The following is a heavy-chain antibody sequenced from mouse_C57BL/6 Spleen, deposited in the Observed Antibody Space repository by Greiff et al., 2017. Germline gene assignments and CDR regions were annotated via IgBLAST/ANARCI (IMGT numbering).Heavy chain of an antibody. CDR3: ARRRNNGNYEGAMDY. Sequence: QVQLKESGAELVKPGASVKMSCKASGYTFTSYWITWVKQRPGQGLEWIGDIYPGSGSTNYNEKFTSKATLTVDSSSSTAYMQLSSLTSEDSAVYYCARRRNNGNYEGAMDYWGQGTSGSVSS. CDR1: GYTFTSYW. CDR2: IYPGSGST. V-gene: IGHV1-55*01. J-gene: IGHJ4*01. D-gene: IGHD2-1*01.